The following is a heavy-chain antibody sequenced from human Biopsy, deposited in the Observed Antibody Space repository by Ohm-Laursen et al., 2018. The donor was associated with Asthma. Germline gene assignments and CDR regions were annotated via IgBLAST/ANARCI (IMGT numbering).Heavy chain of an antibody. CDR3: ARAYGGSFFSGTFDI. J-gene: IGHJ3*02. Sequence: LSLTCAASGFTVSTNGMSWVRQPPGKGLEWVSVIYSGGGTYYADSVQGRVTISRDNSKNTLSLQMNSLRAEDTAVYYCARAYGGSFFSGTFDIWGQGTMVTVSS. D-gene: IGHD4-23*01. CDR1: GFTVSTNG. CDR2: IYSGGGT. V-gene: IGHV3-53*01.